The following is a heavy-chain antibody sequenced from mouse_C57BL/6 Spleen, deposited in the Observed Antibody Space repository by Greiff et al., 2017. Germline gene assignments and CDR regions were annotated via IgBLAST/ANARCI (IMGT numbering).Heavy chain of an antibody. D-gene: IGHD2-12*01. Sequence: QVQLQQSGAELMKPGASVKLSCKATGYTFTGYWIEWVKQRPGHGLEWIGEILPGSGSTNSNEKFKGKATFTADTSSNTAYMQLSSLTTEDSAIYDCARTTPYYFDYWGQGTTLTVSS. CDR1: GYTFTGYW. CDR2: ILPGSGST. J-gene: IGHJ2*01. V-gene: IGHV1-9*01. CDR3: ARTTPYYFDY.